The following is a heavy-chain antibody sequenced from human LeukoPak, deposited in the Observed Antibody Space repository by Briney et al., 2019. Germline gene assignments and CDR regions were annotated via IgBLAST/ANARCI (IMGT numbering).Heavy chain of an antibody. CDR1: GGSINSGGYY. V-gene: IGHV4-31*03. CDR3: AREGGPYRPLDY. J-gene: IGHJ4*02. Sequence: SETLSHTCTVSGGSINSGGYYWTWIRQHPGKGLEWIGYIYYSGSTYYNPSLKSRLTISLDTSKNQFSLKLSSVTAADTAVYYSAREGGPYRPLDYSGQGTLVTVSS. CDR2: IYYSGST.